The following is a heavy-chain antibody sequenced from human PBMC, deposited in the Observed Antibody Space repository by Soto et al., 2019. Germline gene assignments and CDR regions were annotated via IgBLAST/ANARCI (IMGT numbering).Heavy chain of an antibody. CDR3: VHRLDVPGLAFDP. CDR1: GFSLSASGAS. Sequence: GSGPTLVNPTQTLRLTCAFSGFSLSASGASVGWIRHPPGKALEWLAHIYWNDDKRYSPSLRSRLTISKDTSKNQVVLTFTNMDPADTGTYLCVHRLDVPGLAFDPWGQGTLVTVSS. J-gene: IGHJ5*02. D-gene: IGHD3-10*02. V-gene: IGHV2-5*01. CDR2: IYWNDDK.